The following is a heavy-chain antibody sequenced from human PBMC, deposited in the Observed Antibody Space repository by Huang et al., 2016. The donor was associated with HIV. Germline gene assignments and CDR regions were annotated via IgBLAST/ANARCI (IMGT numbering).Heavy chain of an antibody. J-gene: IGHJ5*02. D-gene: IGHD2-2*01. CDR1: GDSLSGFF. CDR2: ITQRGRT. Sequence: QVRLDQWGAGLLKPSETLTLTCAVYGDSLSGFFWSWIRPSPGRGLEWIGEITQRGRTNSNPSLKSRVTIAIDTSKKQFSLKLKSVTADDTSTYYCARGRGTSWSFFDTWGQGSFVTVSS. V-gene: IGHV4-34*01. CDR3: ARGRGTSWSFFDT.